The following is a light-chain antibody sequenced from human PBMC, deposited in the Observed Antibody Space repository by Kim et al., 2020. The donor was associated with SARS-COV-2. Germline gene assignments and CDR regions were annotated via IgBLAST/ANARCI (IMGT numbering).Light chain of an antibody. Sequence: SYELTQPPSVSVSPGQTASITCSGDKWGDKYACWYQQKPGQSPVLVIYQDSKRPSGIPERFSGSNSGNTATLTISGTQAMDEADYYCQAWDSSNGVFGTGTKVTVL. CDR1: KWGDKY. V-gene: IGLV3-1*01. CDR2: QDS. CDR3: QAWDSSNGV. J-gene: IGLJ1*01.